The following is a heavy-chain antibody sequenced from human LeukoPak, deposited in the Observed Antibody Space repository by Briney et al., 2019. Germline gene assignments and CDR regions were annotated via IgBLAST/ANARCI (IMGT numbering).Heavy chain of an antibody. V-gene: IGHV3-66*02. CDR1: GFPVSSNY. D-gene: IGHD1-26*01. CDR3: AKESSGSSDFDY. J-gene: IGHJ4*02. Sequence: GGSLRLSCAASGFPVSSNYMSWVRQAPGKGLEWVSVIYSGGSTYYADSVEGRFTISRDNSKNTLYLQMNSLRAEDTAVYYCAKESSGSSDFDYWGQGTLVTVSS. CDR2: IYSGGST.